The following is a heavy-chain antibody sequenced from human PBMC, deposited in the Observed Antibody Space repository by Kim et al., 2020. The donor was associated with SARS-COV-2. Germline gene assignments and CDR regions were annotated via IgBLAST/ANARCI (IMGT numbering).Heavy chain of an antibody. CDR1: GFSLSNVW. V-gene: IGHV3-74*01. CDR3: SRCIGSCDA. D-gene: IGHD3-10*01. Sequence: GGSLRLSCTASGFSLSNVWMHWVRQPPGTGLVWVSRIKSDGSTVYSDSVEGRLSMFSDNAKNTLHLLMLSLIGDDTAVYFCSRCIGSCDA. J-gene: IGHJ3*01. CDR2: IKSDGST.